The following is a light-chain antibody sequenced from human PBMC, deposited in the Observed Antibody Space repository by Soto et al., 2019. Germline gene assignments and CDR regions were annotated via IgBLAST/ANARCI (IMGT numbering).Light chain of an antibody. J-gene: IGKJ4*01. V-gene: IGKV1-5*03. CDR1: QIISSW. CDR3: QQSYSTPHT. Sequence: IQMTQPPSTLSASVGDRVTITCRASQIISSWLAWYQQKPGKAPKLLIYKASTLESGVPSNFSGSGSGTDFTLTISSRQPEDFATYYCQQSYSTPHTFGGGTKVDIK. CDR2: KAS.